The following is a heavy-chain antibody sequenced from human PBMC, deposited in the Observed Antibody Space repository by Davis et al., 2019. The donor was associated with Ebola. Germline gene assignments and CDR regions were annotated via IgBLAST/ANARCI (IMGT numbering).Heavy chain of an antibody. D-gene: IGHD2-2*01. CDR1: GFTFNSYG. Sequence: PGGSLRLSCAASGFTFNSYGMHWVRQAPGKGLEWLAVISDDGSNKFYADSVEGRFTISRDNSKETLYLQVNSLRAEDTAVYYCAKDRCSSRRCQDFFYGMDVWGQGTTVTVSS. CDR2: ISDDGSNK. V-gene: IGHV3-30*18. J-gene: IGHJ6*02. CDR3: AKDRCSSRRCQDFFYGMDV.